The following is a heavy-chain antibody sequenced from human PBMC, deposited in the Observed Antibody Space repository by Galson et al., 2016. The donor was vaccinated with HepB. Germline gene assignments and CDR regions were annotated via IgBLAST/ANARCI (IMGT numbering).Heavy chain of an antibody. J-gene: IGHJ4*02. D-gene: IGHD3-10*01. V-gene: IGHV1-18*01. CDR1: GYSFTSHS. CDR2: ITTYSGDT. CDR3: ARDRDNYGSGSDY. Sequence: SVKVSCKASGYSFTSHSISWVRQAPGQGLEWMGYITTYSGDTYYAPNLQGRVTMTTDTSTRTAYMELRSLRSDDTAVYYCARDRDNYGSGSDYWGQGTLVTGFS.